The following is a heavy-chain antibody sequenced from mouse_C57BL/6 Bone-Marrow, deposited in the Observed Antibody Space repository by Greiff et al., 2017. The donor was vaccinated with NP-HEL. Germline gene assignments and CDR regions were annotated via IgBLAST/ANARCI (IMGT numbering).Heavy chain of an antibody. J-gene: IGHJ2*01. V-gene: IGHV1-72*01. CDR3: ARSYGNVDY. D-gene: IGHD2-10*02. CDR1: GYTFTSSW. CDR2: IDPASGGT. Sequence: VQLQQPGAELVKPGASVKLSCKASGYTFTSSWMHWVKQRPGRGLEWIGRIDPASGGTKYAEKFKGKATLTVDKPSSTANMQLSRLTSEDSADYYGARSYGNVDYWGKGTTLTVSS.